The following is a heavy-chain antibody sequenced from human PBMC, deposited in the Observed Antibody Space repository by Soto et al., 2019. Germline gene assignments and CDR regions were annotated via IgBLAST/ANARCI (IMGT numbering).Heavy chain of an antibody. D-gene: IGHD3-10*01. J-gene: IGHJ3*02. Sequence: GGSLRLSCAASGFTFSSYWMHWVRQDPGKGLVWVSRINTDGSGTNYADSVKGRFTISRDNAKNTLHLQMNSLRAEDTAVYYRARAPSTLARGAFDIWGQGTMVTVSS. CDR3: ARAPSTLARGAFDI. CDR1: GFTFSSYW. V-gene: IGHV3-74*01. CDR2: INTDGSGT.